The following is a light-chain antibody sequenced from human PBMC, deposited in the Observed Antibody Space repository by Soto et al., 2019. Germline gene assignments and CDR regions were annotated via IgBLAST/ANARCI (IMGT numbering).Light chain of an antibody. Sequence: SYELTQPPSVSVAPGQTARITCGGNNIGSKSVHWYQQKPGQAPVLVVYDDSDRPSGIHERFSGSNSGNTATLTISRVEAGDEADYYCQVWDSSSDHNYVSGTGTKVTVL. CDR3: QVWDSSSDHNYV. J-gene: IGLJ1*01. CDR2: DDS. CDR1: NIGSKS. V-gene: IGLV3-21*02.